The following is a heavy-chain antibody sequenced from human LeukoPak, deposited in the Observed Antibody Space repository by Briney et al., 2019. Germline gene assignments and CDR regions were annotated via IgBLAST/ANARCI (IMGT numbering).Heavy chain of an antibody. CDR1: GGSFTTYY. D-gene: IGHD2-8*01. J-gene: IGHJ5*02. V-gene: IGHV4-34*01. CDR3: AAMYTSSHS. Sequence: SETLSLTCAVYGGSFTTYYWSWIRQPPGKGLEWIGEINHNEFTNYNPSLKNRVTITIDTSKKQFSLRLTSVTVADSGVYYCAAMYTSSHSWGQGTLVTVSS. CDR2: INHNEFT.